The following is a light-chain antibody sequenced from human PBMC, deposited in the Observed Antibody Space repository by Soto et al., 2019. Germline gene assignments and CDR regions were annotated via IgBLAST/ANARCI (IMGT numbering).Light chain of an antibody. J-gene: IGKJ2*01. Sequence: DIQMTQSPSTLSASVGDGVTITCRASQKISVWLAWYQQRPGKAPKCLIYDASNLETGVSSRFSGSGSGTDFTLTIRSLQPDDFATYYCQQYDSSAPTFGQGTKLEIK. CDR3: QQYDSSAPT. CDR2: DAS. V-gene: IGKV1-5*01. CDR1: QKISVW.